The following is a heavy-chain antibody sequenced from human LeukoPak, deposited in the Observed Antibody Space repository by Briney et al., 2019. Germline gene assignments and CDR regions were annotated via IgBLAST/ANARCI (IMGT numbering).Heavy chain of an antibody. Sequence: ASVKVSCKASGYTFTSYYMHWVRQAPGQGLEWMGIINPSGGSTSYAQKFQGRVTMTRDTSTSTVYMELGSLRSEDTAVYYCARDSLEPDFIVGAGDYWGQGTLVTVSS. CDR2: INPSGGST. D-gene: IGHD1-26*01. J-gene: IGHJ4*02. CDR3: ARDSLEPDFIVGAGDY. CDR1: GYTFTSYY. V-gene: IGHV1-46*01.